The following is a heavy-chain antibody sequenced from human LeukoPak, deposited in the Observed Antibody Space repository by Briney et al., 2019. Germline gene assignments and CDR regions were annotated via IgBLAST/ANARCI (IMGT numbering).Heavy chain of an antibody. CDR2: IKHDGSSI. CDR3: ARDGGMIRFGGQDV. J-gene: IGHJ6*02. D-gene: IGHD3-16*01. V-gene: IGHV3-74*01. Sequence: GGSLRLSCAASGFTFSRYWMRWVRQAPGKGLMCVARIKHDGSSINYADSVKGRFTISRDNAENTLYLQMNSLRVEDTAVYYCARDGGMIRFGGQDVWGQGTTVTVS. CDR1: GFTFSRYW.